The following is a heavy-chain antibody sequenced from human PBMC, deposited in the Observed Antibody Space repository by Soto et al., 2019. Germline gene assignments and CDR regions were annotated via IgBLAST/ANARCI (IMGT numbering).Heavy chain of an antibody. CDR3: ARESFSASPNFFDY. CDR2: ISLSGSTI. Sequence: PGGSLRLSCAASGFAFSKYEMNWGRQAPGKGLEWVSYISLSGSTIYYADSVKGRFTISRDDAKNSLYLQMDSLRADDTAVYYCARESFSASPNFFDYWGQGTLVTVSS. V-gene: IGHV3-48*03. CDR1: GFAFSKYE. D-gene: IGHD3-3*02. J-gene: IGHJ4*02.